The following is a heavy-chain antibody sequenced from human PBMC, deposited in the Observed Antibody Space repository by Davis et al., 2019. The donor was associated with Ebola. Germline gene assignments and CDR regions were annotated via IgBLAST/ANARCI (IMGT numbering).Heavy chain of an antibody. CDR3: ARDYYDSSGYYPLGY. V-gene: IGHV1-69*06. J-gene: IGHJ4*02. D-gene: IGHD3-22*01. Sequence: AASVKVSCKASGGTFSSYAISWVRQAPGQGLEWMGGIIPIFGTANYAQKFQGRVTITADKSTSTAYMELSSLRSEDTAVYYCARDYYDSSGYYPLGYWGQGTLVTVSS. CDR2: IIPIFGTA. CDR1: GGTFSSYA.